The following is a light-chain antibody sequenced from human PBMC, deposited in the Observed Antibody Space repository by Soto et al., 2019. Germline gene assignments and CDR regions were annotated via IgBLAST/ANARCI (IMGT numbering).Light chain of an antibody. CDR3: QKYGSAPRT. V-gene: IGKV1-27*01. CDR1: QGIHNY. J-gene: IGKJ1*01. Sequence: IQMTQSPSSLSASVGDRVTITCRASQGIHNYLAWYQQKPGKVPTLLIFAASTLQSGVPSRFSGSGSGTEFTLTISSLQPEDVATYHCQKYGSAPRTFGQGTKVEI. CDR2: AAS.